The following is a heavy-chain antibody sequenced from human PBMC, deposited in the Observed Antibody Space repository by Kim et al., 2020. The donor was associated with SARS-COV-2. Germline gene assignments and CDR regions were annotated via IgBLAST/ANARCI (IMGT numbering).Heavy chain of an antibody. J-gene: IGHJ5*02. V-gene: IGHV4-31*03. CDR1: GGSISSGGYY. Sequence: SETLSLTCTVSGGSISSGGYYWSWIRQHPGKGLEWIGYIYYSGSTYYNPSLKSRVTISVDTSKNQFSLKLSSVTAADTAVYYCARWCSSTSCYASNWFDPWGQGTLVTVSS. CDR3: ARWCSSTSCYASNWFDP. D-gene: IGHD2-2*01. CDR2: IYYSGST.